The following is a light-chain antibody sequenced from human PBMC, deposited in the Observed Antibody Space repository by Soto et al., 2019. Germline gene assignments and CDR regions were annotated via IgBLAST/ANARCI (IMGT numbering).Light chain of an antibody. CDR2: EVS. Sequence: QSALTQPPSASGSPGQSVAISCTGTSSDVGAYNSVSWYQQHPGKAPKLMIYEVSKRPSGVPDRFSGSKSGNTASLTVSGLQAEDEADYYCSSYAVSTTNYAFGTGTKVTVL. CDR3: SSYAVSTTNYA. CDR1: SSDVGAYNS. J-gene: IGLJ1*01. V-gene: IGLV2-8*01.